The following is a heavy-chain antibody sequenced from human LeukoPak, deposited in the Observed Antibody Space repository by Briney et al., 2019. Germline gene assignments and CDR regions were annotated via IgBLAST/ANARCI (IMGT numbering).Heavy chain of an antibody. Sequence: GGSLRLSCAASGFVFSNYWMHWVRQAPGKGLVWVSRIKTDGSTITYADSVKGRFTISRDNAMNTLYLQMNSLGAEDTAVYYCAKDPGGAARPFDYWGQGTLVTVSS. CDR1: GFVFSNYW. V-gene: IGHV3-74*01. D-gene: IGHD6-6*01. J-gene: IGHJ4*02. CDR2: IKTDGSTI. CDR3: AKDPGGAARPFDY.